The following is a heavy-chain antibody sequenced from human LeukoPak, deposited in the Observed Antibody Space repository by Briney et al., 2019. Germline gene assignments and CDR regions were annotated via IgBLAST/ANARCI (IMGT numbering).Heavy chain of an antibody. Sequence: PGGSLRLSCAASGFTFSSSTMNWVRRAPGKGLEWVASISSSSDYIYYADSVKGRFTISRDNAKNSLYLQMNSLRAQDTAVYYCVSIPNSANFPTWSAPWGQATLVTVSS. CDR3: VSIPNSANFPTWSAP. V-gene: IGHV3-21*01. CDR1: GFTFSSST. J-gene: IGHJ5*02. CDR2: ISSSSDYI. D-gene: IGHD4/OR15-4a*01.